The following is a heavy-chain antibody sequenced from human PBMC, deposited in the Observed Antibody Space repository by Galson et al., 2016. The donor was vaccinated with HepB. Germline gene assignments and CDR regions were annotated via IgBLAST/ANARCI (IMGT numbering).Heavy chain of an antibody. CDR1: GYTFTDYY. J-gene: IGHJ6*02. CDR2: VNPKSGEK. D-gene: IGHD3-10*01. V-gene: IGHV1-2*02. CDR3: ATPAGVVWFGELQDYYGMDV. Sequence: SVKVSCKASGYTFTDYYIHWVRQAPGQGLEWMGWVNPKSGEKRIAERFQGRVTMTRDTSISTAYMELSRLRSDDTAVYFCATPAGVVWFGELQDYYGMDVWGQGTTVTVSS.